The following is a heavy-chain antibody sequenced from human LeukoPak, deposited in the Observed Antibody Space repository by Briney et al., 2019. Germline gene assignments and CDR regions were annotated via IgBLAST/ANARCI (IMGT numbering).Heavy chain of an antibody. Sequence: ASVKVSCKASGYTFTGYYMHWVRQAPGQGLEWMGWINPNSGGTNYAQKFQGRVTMTRDTSTSTVYMELSSLRSEDTAVYYCAGGYSYGYGPYFDYWGQGTLVTVSS. CDR3: AGGYSYGYGPYFDY. CDR2: INPNSGGT. D-gene: IGHD5-18*01. V-gene: IGHV1-2*02. CDR1: GYTFTGYY. J-gene: IGHJ4*02.